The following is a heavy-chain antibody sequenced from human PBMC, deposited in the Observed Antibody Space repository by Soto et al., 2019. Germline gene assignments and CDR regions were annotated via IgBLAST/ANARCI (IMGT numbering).Heavy chain of an antibody. D-gene: IGHD5-18*01. J-gene: IGHJ4*02. V-gene: IGHV3-33*01. Sequence: GGSLRLSCVASGFTFKNYGMHWVRQAPGKGLEWVADFWADGRTTYYADSVKGRFSISRDNVKNTLYLQMDSLRADDTAVYYCARDLSYGSLDFDYWGRGTLVTVSS. CDR1: GFTFKNYG. CDR3: ARDLSYGSLDFDY. CDR2: FWADGRTT.